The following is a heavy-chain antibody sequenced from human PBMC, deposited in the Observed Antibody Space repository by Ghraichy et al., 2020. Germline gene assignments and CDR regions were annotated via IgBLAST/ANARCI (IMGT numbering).Heavy chain of an antibody. CDR3: ARDGGDYGAYNWFDP. CDR2: LYYSGST. Sequence: SETPSLTCTVSGGSVSSGDYYWSWIRQPPGKGLEWIGYLYYSGSTNYNPSLKSRVSISVDTSKNQFSLKLSSVTAADTAVYYCARDGGDYGAYNWFDPWGQGTLVTVLS. J-gene: IGHJ5*02. V-gene: IGHV4-61*08. D-gene: IGHD4-17*01. CDR1: GGSVSSGDYY.